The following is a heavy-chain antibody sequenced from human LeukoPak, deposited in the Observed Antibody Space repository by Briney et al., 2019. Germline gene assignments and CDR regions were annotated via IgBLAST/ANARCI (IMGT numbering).Heavy chain of an antibody. Sequence: SETLFLTCAVYGGSFSGYYWSWIRQPPGKGLEWIGEINHSGSTNYNPSLKSRVTISVDTSKNQFSLKLSSVTAADTAVYYCARGSYYGSGSYYSGDYFDYWGQGTLVTVSS. V-gene: IGHV4-34*01. CDR2: INHSGST. D-gene: IGHD3-10*01. CDR3: ARGSYYGSGSYYSGDYFDY. CDR1: GGSFSGYY. J-gene: IGHJ4*02.